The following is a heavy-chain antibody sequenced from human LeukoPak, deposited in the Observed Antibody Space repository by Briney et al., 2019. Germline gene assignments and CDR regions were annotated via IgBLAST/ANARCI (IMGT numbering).Heavy chain of an antibody. CDR2: ISAYNGNT. CDR3: ARVLGATSPYGMDV. J-gene: IGHJ6*02. Sequence: ASVKVSCKASGYTFTSYGISWVRQAPGQGLEWMGWISAYNGNTNDAQKLQGRVTMTTDTSTSTAYMELRSLRSDDTAVYYCARVLGATSPYGMDVWGQGTTVTVSS. V-gene: IGHV1-18*01. CDR1: GYTFTSYG. D-gene: IGHD1-26*01.